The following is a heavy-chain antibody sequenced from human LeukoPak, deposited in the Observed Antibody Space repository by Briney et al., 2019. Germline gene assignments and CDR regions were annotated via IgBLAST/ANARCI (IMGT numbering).Heavy chain of an antibody. Sequence: SETLSLTCTVSGGSISSGDYYWSWIRQPPGKGLEWIGYIYYSGSTYYNPSLKSRVTISVDTSKNQFSLKLSSVTAADTAVYYCARTQSPSSTSCHFDYWGQGTLVTVSS. CDR1: GGSISSGDYY. CDR3: ARTQSPSSTSCHFDY. D-gene: IGHD2-2*01. CDR2: IYYSGST. J-gene: IGHJ4*02. V-gene: IGHV4-30-4*08.